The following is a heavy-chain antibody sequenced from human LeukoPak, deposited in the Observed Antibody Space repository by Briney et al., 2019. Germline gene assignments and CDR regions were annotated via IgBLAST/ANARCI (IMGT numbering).Heavy chain of an antibody. J-gene: IGHJ4*02. D-gene: IGHD3-9*01. CDR2: ISYDGSNK. V-gene: IGHV3-30-3*01. CDR1: GFTFSSYA. Sequence: GRSLRLSCAASGFTFSSYAMHWVRQAPGKGLEWVAVISYDGSNKYYAASVKGRFTISRDNSKNTLYLQMNSLRAEDTAVYYCARDHRDYDILTGYVYWGQGTLVTVSS. CDR3: ARDHRDYDILTGYVY.